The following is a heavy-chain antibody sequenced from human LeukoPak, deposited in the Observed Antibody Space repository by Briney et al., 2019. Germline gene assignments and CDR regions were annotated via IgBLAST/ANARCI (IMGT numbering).Heavy chain of an antibody. V-gene: IGHV4-34*01. CDR3: ARGLSSDY. CDR1: GGSFSGYY. Sequence: SETLSLTCAVYGGSFSGYYWSWIRQPPGKGLEWIGEINHSGSTNYNPSLKSRVTISVDTSKNQFSLKLSSMTAADTAVYYCARGLSSDYWGQGTLVTVSS. J-gene: IGHJ4*02. CDR2: INHSGST.